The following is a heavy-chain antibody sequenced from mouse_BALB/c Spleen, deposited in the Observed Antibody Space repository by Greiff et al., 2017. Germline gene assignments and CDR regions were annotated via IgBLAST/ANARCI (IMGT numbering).Heavy chain of an antibody. D-gene: IGHD2-2*01. V-gene: IGHV14-3*02. Sequence: VQLQQSGAELVKPGASVKLSCTASGFNIKDTYMHWVKQRPEQGLEWIGRIDPANGNTKYDPKFQGKATITADTSSNTAYLQLSSLTSEDTAVYYCARSDYGYDYAMDYWGQGTSVTVSS. J-gene: IGHJ4*01. CDR2: IDPANGNT. CDR1: GFNIKDTY. CDR3: ARSDYGYDYAMDY.